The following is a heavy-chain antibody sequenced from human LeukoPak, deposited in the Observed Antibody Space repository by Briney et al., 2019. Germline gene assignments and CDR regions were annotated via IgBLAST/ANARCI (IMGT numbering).Heavy chain of an antibody. CDR3: AKDLLWFGERTGY. V-gene: IGHV3-11*01. CDR1: GFTFSDYY. Sequence: GGSLRLSCAASGFTFSDYYMSWIRQAPGKGLEWVSYISSSGSTIYYADSVKGRFTISRDNAKNSLYLQMSSLRAEDTAVYYCAKDLLWFGERTGYWGQGTLVTVSS. D-gene: IGHD3-10*01. J-gene: IGHJ4*02. CDR2: ISSSGSTI.